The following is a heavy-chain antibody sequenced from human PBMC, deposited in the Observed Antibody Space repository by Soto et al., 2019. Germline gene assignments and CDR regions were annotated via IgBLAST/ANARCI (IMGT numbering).Heavy chain of an antibody. CDR2: IMPIFRTP. Sequence: QVQLEQSGAEVKKPGSSVKVSCKTSGGTFSNSAISWVRQAPGQGLEWMGGIMPIFRTPDYAQKFHERVTITADESTSTVYMELRGLRSDDTAVYYCARDKDRLQFGENYYYILDVWGQGTTVTVSS. CDR3: ARDKDRLQFGENYYYILDV. D-gene: IGHD3-10*01. V-gene: IGHV1-69*12. CDR1: GGTFSNSA. J-gene: IGHJ6*02.